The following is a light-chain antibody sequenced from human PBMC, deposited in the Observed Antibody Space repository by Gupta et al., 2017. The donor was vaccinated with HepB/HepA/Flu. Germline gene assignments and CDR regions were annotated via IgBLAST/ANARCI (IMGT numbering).Light chain of an antibody. J-gene: IGKJ3*01. Sequence: DIQMTQSPSSLSASVGDRVTITCRASQSISSYLNWYQQKPGKAPNLLIYAASNLQSGVPSRFSGSGSGTDFTLTINSLQPDDFATYYCQQSYSTLRTFGPGTKVDIK. V-gene: IGKV1-39*01. CDR1: QSISSY. CDR2: AAS. CDR3: QQSYSTLRT.